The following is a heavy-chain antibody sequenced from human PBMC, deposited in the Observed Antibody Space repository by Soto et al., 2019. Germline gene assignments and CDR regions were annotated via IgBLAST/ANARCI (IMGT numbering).Heavy chain of an antibody. V-gene: IGHV2-26*01. J-gene: IGHJ6*02. D-gene: IGHD2-15*01. Sequence: QVTLKESGPVLVKPTETLTLTCTVSGFSLSNARMGVSWIRQPPGKALDWLAHIFSNDEKSYSTSLKSRLTISKDTSKSQVVLTMTNMDPVDTATYYCARNRGYCSGGSCYYYYYYGMDVWGQGTTVTVSS. CDR2: IFSNDEK. CDR1: GFSLSNARMG. CDR3: ARNRGYCSGGSCYYYYYYGMDV.